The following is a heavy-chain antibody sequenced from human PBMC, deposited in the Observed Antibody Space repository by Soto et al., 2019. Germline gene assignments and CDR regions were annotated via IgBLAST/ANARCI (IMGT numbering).Heavy chain of an antibody. CDR2: IKQDGSEK. D-gene: IGHD2-2*01. V-gene: IGHV3-7*01. CDR3: ARCRGCSTGCHNFDY. J-gene: IGHJ4*02. CDR1: GFTFSSYW. Sequence: ESGGGLVQPGGSLRLSCAASGFTFSSYWMSWVRQAPGKGLEWVANIKQDGSEKYYVDSVKGRFTISRDNAKNSLYLQMNSLRAEDTAVYYCARCRGCSTGCHNFDYWGQGTLVTVSS.